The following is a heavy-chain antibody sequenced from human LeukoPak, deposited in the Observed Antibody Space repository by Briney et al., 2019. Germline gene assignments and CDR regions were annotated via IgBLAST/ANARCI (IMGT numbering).Heavy chain of an antibody. V-gene: IGHV1-3*04. D-gene: IGHD2/OR15-2a*01. J-gene: IGHJ6*02. CDR1: GYTFTNYA. CDR3: ARDKALTTSYGMDV. Sequence: ASVKVSCKASGYTFTNYAIHWVRQAPGQGLEWMGWINTDNGNRKYAQKFQGRVTITSDTSANTVNMELTSLRSEDTAVYFCARDKALTTSYGMDVWGQGTTVTVSS. CDR2: INTDNGNR.